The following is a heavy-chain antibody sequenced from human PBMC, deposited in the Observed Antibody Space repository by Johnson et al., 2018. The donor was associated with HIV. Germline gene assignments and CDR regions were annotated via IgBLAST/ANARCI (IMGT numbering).Heavy chain of an antibody. J-gene: IGHJ3*02. Sequence: QVQLVESGGGMVQPGGSLRLSCAASGLTFSGSGMHWVRQAPGKGLEWVAFTRYDGSNKHYVDSVKGRFTISRDNSKNTLYLQMISLRAEDPAVYYCARERQQLVKGGVFDIWGQGTMVTVSS. CDR1: GLTFSGSG. V-gene: IGHV3-30*02. D-gene: IGHD6-13*01. CDR3: ARERQQLVKGGVFDI. CDR2: TRYDGSNK.